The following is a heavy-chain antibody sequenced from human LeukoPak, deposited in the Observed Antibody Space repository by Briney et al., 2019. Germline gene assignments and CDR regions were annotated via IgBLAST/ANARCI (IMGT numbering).Heavy chain of an antibody. J-gene: IGHJ4*02. V-gene: IGHV1-2*02. CDR1: GYTFTAYF. CDR3: ARPPGRDGYNRYDN. D-gene: IGHD5-24*01. CDR2: INPDNGAT. Sequence: ASVKVSCKASGYTFTAYFMHWVRQAPGQGLELMGWINPDNGATTYAEKFQGRVTMTRDTSITTAYMELSRLGSDDTAVYYCARPPGRDGYNRYDNWGQGTLVTVSS.